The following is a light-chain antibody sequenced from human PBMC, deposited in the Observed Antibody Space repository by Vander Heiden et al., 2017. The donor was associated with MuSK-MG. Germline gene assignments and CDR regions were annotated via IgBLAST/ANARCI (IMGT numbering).Light chain of an antibody. CDR1: SSDVGSYNL. Sequence: QSAPTPPASVSGSPGQSITISRPGTSSDVGSYNLVSWYQQHLGKAPNLMVYEGSKRPSGVSNLFSGSKSGNTASLTISGLQAENDADDYCCSYAGSSTLVCGGGTKLTVL. J-gene: IGLJ2*01. CDR3: CSYAGSSTLV. CDR2: EGS. V-gene: IGLV2-23*01.